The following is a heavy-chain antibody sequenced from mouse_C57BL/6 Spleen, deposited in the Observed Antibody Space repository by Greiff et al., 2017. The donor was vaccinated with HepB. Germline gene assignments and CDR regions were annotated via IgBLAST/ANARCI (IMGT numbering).Heavy chain of an antibody. J-gene: IGHJ1*03. CDR2: INPNNGGT. Sequence: EVKLHQSGPELVKPGASVKISCKASGYTFTDSYMNWVRQSHGKSLEWIGDINPNNGGTSYNQKFKGKATLTVDKSSSTAYMELRSLTSEDSAVYYCARRGLGHGTYWYFDVWGTGTTVTVSS. CDR3: ARRGLGHGTYWYFDV. V-gene: IGHV1-26*01. CDR1: GYTFTDSY. D-gene: IGHD1-1*01.